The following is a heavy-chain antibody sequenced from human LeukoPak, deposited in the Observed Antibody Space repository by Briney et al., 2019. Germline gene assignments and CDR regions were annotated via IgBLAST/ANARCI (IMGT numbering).Heavy chain of an antibody. V-gene: IGHV3-9*01. CDR1: GFTFDDYA. CDR3: AKGGADSSGYSLNWFDP. CDR2: ISWNSGSI. J-gene: IGHJ5*02. D-gene: IGHD3-22*01. Sequence: GGSLRLSCAASGFTFDDYAIHWVRQAPGKGLEWVSGISWNSGSIGYADSVKGRFTISRDNAKNSLYLQMNSLRAEDTALYYCAKGGADSSGYSLNWFDPWGQGTLVTVSS.